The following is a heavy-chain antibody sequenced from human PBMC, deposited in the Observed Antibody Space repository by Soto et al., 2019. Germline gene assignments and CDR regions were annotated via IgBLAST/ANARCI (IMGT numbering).Heavy chain of an antibody. J-gene: IGHJ6*02. CDR2: ISAYNGNT. Sequence: ASVKVSCKASGYTFTSYGISWVRQAPGQGLEWMGWISAYNGNTNYAQKLQGRVTMTTDTSTSTAYMELRSLRSDDTAVYYCARIQGSGDFWSGYYSYYYYGMDVWGQGTTVTVSS. V-gene: IGHV1-18*01. CDR1: GYTFTSYG. D-gene: IGHD3-3*01. CDR3: ARIQGSGDFWSGYYSYYYYGMDV.